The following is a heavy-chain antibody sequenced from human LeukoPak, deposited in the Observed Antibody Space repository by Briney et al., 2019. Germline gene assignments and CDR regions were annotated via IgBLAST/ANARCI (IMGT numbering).Heavy chain of an antibody. CDR1: GYTFTTYD. CDR2: MSPNSGNT. J-gene: IGHJ4*02. CDR3: ARVVGGYCSSTGCYPGYFDY. D-gene: IGHD2-2*01. V-gene: IGHV1-8*01. Sequence: GASVKVSCKASGYTFTTYDINWVRQATGQGLEWMGWMSPNSGNTGYAQKFQGRVTMTRNTSISTAYMELSSLRSEDTAVYYCARVVGGYCSSTGCYPGYFDYWGQGTLVTVSS.